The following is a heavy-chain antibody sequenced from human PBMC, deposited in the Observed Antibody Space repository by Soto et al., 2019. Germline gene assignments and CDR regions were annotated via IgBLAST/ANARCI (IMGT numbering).Heavy chain of an antibody. J-gene: IGHJ3*01. CDR3: AREIDCSSATCYNAFDV. V-gene: IGHV3-30-3*01. D-gene: IGHD2-2*02. CDR1: GFTFGTYT. Sequence: GGSLRLSCAASGFTFGTYTIHWVRQAPGKELQCVAVVSFDGRNSFYAESVKGRFTISRDNFRNTLYLQMNSLRTEYTAVYYCAREIDCSSATCYNAFDVWGQGTLVTVSS. CDR2: VSFDGRNS.